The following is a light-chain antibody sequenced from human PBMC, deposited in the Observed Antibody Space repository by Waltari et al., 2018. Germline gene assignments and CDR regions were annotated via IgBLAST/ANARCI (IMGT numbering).Light chain of an antibody. J-gene: IGKJ2*03. CDR2: AAS. CDR1: KNIRSY. V-gene: IGKV1-39*01. Sequence: DLQMTQSPSSLSASVGDRVTISCRASKNIRSYLSWYQQKPGIAPKLVIYAASTLQSGVPSRFSGSGSGTNFTLTITSLQAEDFATYFCQASDTTPYSFGQG. CDR3: QASDTTPYS.